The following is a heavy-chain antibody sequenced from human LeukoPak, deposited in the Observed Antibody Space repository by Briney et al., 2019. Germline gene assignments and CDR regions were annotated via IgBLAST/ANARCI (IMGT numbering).Heavy chain of an antibody. CDR3: ARDLRYGVVLETDDRGNY. V-gene: IGHV3-21*01. CDR1: GFTLSDYS. J-gene: IGHJ4*02. CDR2: ISSDPNYI. Sequence: GGSLRLSCAASGFTLSDYSMNWVRQAPGKGLEWVSTISSDPNYIYYGASVKGRFTISRDNAENSLFLQMNSLRAEDTAVYYCARDLRYGVVLETDDRGNYWGQGTLVVVSS. D-gene: IGHD4-17*01.